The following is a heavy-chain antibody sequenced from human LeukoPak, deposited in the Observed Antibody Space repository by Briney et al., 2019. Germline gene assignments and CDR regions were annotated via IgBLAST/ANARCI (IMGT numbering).Heavy chain of an antibody. V-gene: IGHV3-11*04. CDR2: ISISGRSI. J-gene: IGHJ4*02. Sequence: PGGSLRLSCAASGFTFSDYYMSWIRQAPGKGLEWVSYISISGRSIYYADSVKGRFTISRDNAKSSLYLQMNSLRAEDTAVYYCAKDMDTSGYCFDYWGQGTLVTVSS. CDR1: GFTFSDYY. CDR3: AKDMDTSGYCFDY. D-gene: IGHD3-22*01.